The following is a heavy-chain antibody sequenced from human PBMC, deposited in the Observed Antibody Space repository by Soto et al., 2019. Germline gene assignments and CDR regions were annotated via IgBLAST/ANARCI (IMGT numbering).Heavy chain of an antibody. CDR1: GGSISSYY. CDR3: ARQVDGYSYGYPFWYFDY. Sequence: SENLSLTCTVSGGSISSYYWSWIRQPPGKGLEWIGYIYYSGSTNYNPSLKSRVTISVDTSKNQFSLKLSSVTAADTAVYYCARQVDGYSYGYPFWYFDYWGQGTLVTVSS. V-gene: IGHV4-59*01. D-gene: IGHD5-18*01. J-gene: IGHJ4*02. CDR2: IYYSGST.